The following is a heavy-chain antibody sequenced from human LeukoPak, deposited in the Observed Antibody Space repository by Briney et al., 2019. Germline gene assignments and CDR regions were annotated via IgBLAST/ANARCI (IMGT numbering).Heavy chain of an antibody. CDR1: GYTFTIHY. CDR2: INPNAGST. Sequence: ASVTVSCRASGYTFTIHYMHWVRQAPGQGLEWMGLINPNAGSTYYPQKFQGRVTMTRDTSTSTVYMELTSLRSDDTAVYYCAAPGASGFVGNFWSGPLDYWGQGTLVSVSS. CDR3: AAPGASGFVGNFWSGPLDY. D-gene: IGHD3-3*01. J-gene: IGHJ4*02. V-gene: IGHV1-46*01.